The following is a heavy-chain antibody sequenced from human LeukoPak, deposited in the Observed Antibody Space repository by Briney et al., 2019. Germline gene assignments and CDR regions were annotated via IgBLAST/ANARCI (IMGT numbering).Heavy chain of an antibody. D-gene: IGHD3-22*01. CDR1: GYSFTSYW. J-gene: IGHJ4*02. V-gene: IGHV5-51*01. Sequence: GESLKISCQGSGYSFTSYWLGWVRQVPGKGLEWMGIIYPGDSDTRYSPSFQGQVTISADKSISTAYLQWSSLKASDTAMYYCARHKPYYYDSSGYPGSADYCGQGTLVTVSS. CDR2: IYPGDSDT. CDR3: ARHKPYYYDSSGYPGSADY.